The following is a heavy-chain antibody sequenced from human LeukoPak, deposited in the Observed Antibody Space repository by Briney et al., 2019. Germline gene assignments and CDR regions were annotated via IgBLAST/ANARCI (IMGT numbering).Heavy chain of an antibody. CDR2: IYYSGST. V-gene: IGHV4-59*01. J-gene: IGHJ6*02. Sequence: PSETLSLTCTVSGGSISSYYWSWIRQPPGKGLEWIGYIYYSGSTNYNPSLKSRVTISVDTSKNQFALKLSSVTAADTAVYYCARDPGYGSYYYYGMDVWGQGTTVTVSS. CDR1: GGSISSYY. D-gene: IGHD5-18*01. CDR3: ARDPGYGSYYYYGMDV.